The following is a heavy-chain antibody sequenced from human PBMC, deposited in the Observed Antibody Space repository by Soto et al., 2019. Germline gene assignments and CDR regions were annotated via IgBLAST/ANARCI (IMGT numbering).Heavy chain of an antibody. D-gene: IGHD3-22*01. J-gene: IGHJ4*02. CDR2: IFYIGST. CDR1: GGSISSGGYY. CDR3: ARLGGYYQALDQ. Sequence: SETLSLTCTVSGGSISSGGYYWSWIRQHPGKGLEWIGYIFYIGSTKYNPSLNSRVTISVDTSKNQFSLTVTSVTAADTAVYYCARLGGYYQALDQWGQGTLVTVSS. V-gene: IGHV4-61*08.